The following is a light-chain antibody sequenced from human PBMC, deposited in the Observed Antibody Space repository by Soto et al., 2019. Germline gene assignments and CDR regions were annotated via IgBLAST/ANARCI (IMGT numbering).Light chain of an antibody. Sequence: QSALAQPASVSGSPGQSITISCTGTSSNVGSYKLASWYQQHPGKAPKLMIFEVNKRPSGASNRFSGSKSGNMASLTISGLKVEDEADYYCCSSGGSPTYVFGTGTKVTVL. J-gene: IGLJ1*01. CDR3: CSSGGSPTYV. V-gene: IGLV2-23*02. CDR2: EVN. CDR1: SSNVGSYKL.